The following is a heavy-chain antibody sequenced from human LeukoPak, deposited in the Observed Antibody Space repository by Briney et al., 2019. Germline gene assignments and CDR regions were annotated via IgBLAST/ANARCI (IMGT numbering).Heavy chain of an antibody. V-gene: IGHV4-59*01. CDR3: ARGSDFGDC. J-gene: IGHJ4*02. D-gene: IGHD4-17*01. Sequence: PSETLSLTCTVSGGSISTYYWSWIRQPPGKGLEWIGYIYISGTTNYNPSLKSRVTLSVDTSKNQLSMKLSSVTAADTAVYYCARGSDFGDCWGREPWSPSPQ. CDR1: GGSISTYY. CDR2: IYISGTT.